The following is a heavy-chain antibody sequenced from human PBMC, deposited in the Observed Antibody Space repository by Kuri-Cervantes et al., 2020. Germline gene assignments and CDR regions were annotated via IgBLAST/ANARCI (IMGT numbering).Heavy chain of an antibody. CDR2: ISSSSSYI. CDR3: ARTPAAGGGDN. V-gene: IGHV3-21*04. J-gene: IGHJ4*02. Sequence: GESLKISCAASGFTFSSYSMNWVRQAPGTGLEWVSSISSSSSYIYYADSVKGRFTISRDNAKNSLYLQMNSLRAEDTAVYYCARTPAAGGGDNWGQGTLVTVSS. CDR1: GFTFSSYS. D-gene: IGHD5-24*01.